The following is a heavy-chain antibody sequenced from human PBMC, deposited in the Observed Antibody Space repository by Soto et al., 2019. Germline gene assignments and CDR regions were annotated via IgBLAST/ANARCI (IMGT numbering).Heavy chain of an antibody. CDR2: IIPILGIA. J-gene: IGHJ6*02. V-gene: IGHV1-69*08. Sequence: QVQLVQSGAEVKKPGSSVKVSCKASGGTFSSYTISWVRQVPGQGLEWMGRIIPILGIANYAQKFQGRVTITADKSTSTAYMELSSLRSEDTAVYYCARDMGDGYNYGHYYYGMDVWGQGTTVTVSS. CDR3: ARDMGDGYNYGHYYYGMDV. D-gene: IGHD5-12*01. CDR1: GGTFSSYT.